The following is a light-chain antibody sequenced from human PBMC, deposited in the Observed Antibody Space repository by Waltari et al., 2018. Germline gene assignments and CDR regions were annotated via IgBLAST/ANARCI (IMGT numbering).Light chain of an antibody. V-gene: IGKV3-15*01. Sequence: EIVMTQSPATLSVSPGERATLSCRASQSVSSNLAWYPQKHGQAPRLLIYGASTRATGIPARFSGSGSGTEFTLTISSLQSEDFAIYYCQQYNNWPPWTFGQGTTVGIK. CDR2: GAS. CDR3: QQYNNWPPWT. CDR1: QSVSSN. J-gene: IGKJ1*01.